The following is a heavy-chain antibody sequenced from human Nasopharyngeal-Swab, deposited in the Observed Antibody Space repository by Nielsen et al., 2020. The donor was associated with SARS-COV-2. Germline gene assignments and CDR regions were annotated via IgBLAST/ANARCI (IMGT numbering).Heavy chain of an antibody. J-gene: IGHJ6*02. D-gene: IGHD3-22*01. Sequence: GESLKISCAASGFSFNTYGIHWVRQAPGKGLEWVANIKQDGSEKYSVDSVKGRFTISRDNARNSLYLQMNNLRDEDTAVYYCARLLNYYDYTLMDVWGQGTTVTVSS. CDR3: ARLLNYYDYTLMDV. CDR1: GFSFNTYG. CDR2: IKQDGSEK. V-gene: IGHV3-7*01.